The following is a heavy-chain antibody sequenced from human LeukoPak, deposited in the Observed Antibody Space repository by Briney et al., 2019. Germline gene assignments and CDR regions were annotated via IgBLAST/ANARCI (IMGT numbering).Heavy chain of an antibody. V-gene: IGHV1-24*01. J-gene: IGHJ5*02. CDR3: ATDRHYGDYPQFDP. Sequence: ASVKVSCKVSGYTLTELSMHWVRQAPGKGLEWMGGFDPEDGETIYAQKFQGSVTMTEDTSTDTAYMELSSLRSEDTAVYYCATDRHYGDYPQFDPWGQGTLVTVSS. CDR1: GYTLTELS. D-gene: IGHD4-17*01. CDR2: FDPEDGET.